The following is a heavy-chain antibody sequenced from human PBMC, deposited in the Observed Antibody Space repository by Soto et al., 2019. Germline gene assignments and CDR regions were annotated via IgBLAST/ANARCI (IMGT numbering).Heavy chain of an antibody. CDR1: GFTFTTYY. CDR2: IDPSGGST. CDR3: ARVPYDTTGYYAF. V-gene: IGHV1-46*01. D-gene: IGHD3-22*01. J-gene: IGHJ4*02. Sequence: QVRLVQSGAEVKKPGASVSISCKTSGFTFTTYYIHWVRQAPGQGLEWMGMIDPSGGSTTYDQKFEERITMPSDMSTSTVYMELSSLRSEDTAVYYCARVPYDTTGYYAFWGQGTLVTVSS.